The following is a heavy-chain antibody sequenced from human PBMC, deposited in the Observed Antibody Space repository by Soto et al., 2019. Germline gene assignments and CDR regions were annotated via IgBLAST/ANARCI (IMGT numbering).Heavy chain of an antibody. Sequence: QAQLVQSGAEVKKPGSSVKVSCKASGGTFSSYAISWVRQAPGQGLEWMGGIIPIFGTANYAQKFQGRVTLTADKSTSTAYMELTSLRSEDTAVYYCAGRCDSTTCLGHFDYWGQGTLVTVAS. D-gene: IGHD2-2*01. V-gene: IGHV1-69*06. CDR2: IIPIFGTA. CDR1: GGTFSSYA. CDR3: AGRCDSTTCLGHFDY. J-gene: IGHJ4*02.